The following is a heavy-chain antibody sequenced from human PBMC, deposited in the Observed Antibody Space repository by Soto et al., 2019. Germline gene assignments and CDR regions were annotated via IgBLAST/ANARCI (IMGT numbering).Heavy chain of an antibody. CDR2: ISTYNGNR. J-gene: IGHJ4*01. CDR1: GYTFTTHG. V-gene: IGHV1-18*01. D-gene: IGHD3-16*02. CDR3: ARESFRSRMFDY. Sequence: QVQLVQSGAEVKKPGASVKVSCKASGYTFTTHGISWVRQAPGQGLEWMGWISTYNGNRNYAQELQGRVTMTTDTSTSTAYMELRSLRSDDTAMYYCARESFRSRMFDYWGHGTLVTVSS.